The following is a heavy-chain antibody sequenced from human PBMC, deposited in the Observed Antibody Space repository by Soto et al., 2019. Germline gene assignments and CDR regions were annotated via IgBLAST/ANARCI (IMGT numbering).Heavy chain of an antibody. CDR3: ARGETVVENYWFDP. V-gene: IGHV4-31*03. CDR2: IYYSGST. J-gene: IGHJ5*02. Sequence: QVQLQESGPGLVKPSQTLSLTCTVSGGSISSGGYYWSWIRQHPGKGLEWIGYIYYSGSTYYNPSLKSRVTISVDTSKNQFSLKLSSETAADTAVYYCARGETVVENYWFDPWGQGTLVTVSS. D-gene: IGHD2-15*01. CDR1: GGSISSGGYY.